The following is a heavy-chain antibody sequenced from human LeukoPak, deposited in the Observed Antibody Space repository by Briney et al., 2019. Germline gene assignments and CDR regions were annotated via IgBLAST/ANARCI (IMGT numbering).Heavy chain of an antibody. J-gene: IGHJ4*02. CDR1: GFTFSTSG. CDR2: ITASATST. V-gene: IGHV3-23*01. CDR3: ATRDFDY. Sequence: GGSLRLSCTASGFTFSTSGMSWVRQAPGKGLEWVSAITASATSTAYADSVKGRFTISRDNSKNTLYLQMNSLRAEDTAVYHCATRDFDYWGQGTLVTVSS.